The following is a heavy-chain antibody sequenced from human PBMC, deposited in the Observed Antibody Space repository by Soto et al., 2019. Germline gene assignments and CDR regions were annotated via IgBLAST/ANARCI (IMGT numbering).Heavy chain of an antibody. CDR2: ISPYNGNT. J-gene: IGHJ4*02. CDR3: AGEYLDYYDTSGYYY. CDR1: GFTFTDYG. Sequence: ASVKVSCKASGFTFTDYGIAWVRQAPGQGLEWMAWISPYNGNTNYAQNVQGRVTVTTDTSTSTVYMELRRLTSDDTAVYYCAGEYLDYYDTSGYYYWGQGTLVTVSS. D-gene: IGHD3-22*01. V-gene: IGHV1-18*04.